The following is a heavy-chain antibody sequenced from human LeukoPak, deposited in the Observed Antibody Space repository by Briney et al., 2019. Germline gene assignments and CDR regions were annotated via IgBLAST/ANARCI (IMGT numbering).Heavy chain of an antibody. J-gene: IGHJ3*02. D-gene: IGHD5-24*01. CDR1: GGSISGYY. CDR3: ARDRGWLHADAFDI. CDR2: MYYNGNT. V-gene: IGHV4-59*12. Sequence: SETLSLTCTVSGGSISGYYWTWIRQPPGKGLEWIGYMYYNGNTNYNPSLKSRVTISVDPSKNQFSLKLTSVTTADTAVYYCARDRGWLHADAFDIWGQGTMVTVSS.